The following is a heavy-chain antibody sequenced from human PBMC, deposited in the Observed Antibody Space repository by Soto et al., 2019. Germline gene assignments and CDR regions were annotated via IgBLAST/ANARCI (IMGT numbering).Heavy chain of an antibody. V-gene: IGHV1-18*01. CDR3: ARGTYCSSTSCFPRDAFDI. J-gene: IGHJ3*02. D-gene: IGHD2-2*01. CDR2: ISAYNGNT. CDR1: GYTFTSYG. Sequence: GASVKVSCKASGYTFTSYGISWVRQAPGQGLEWMGWISAYNGNTNYAQKLQGRVTMTTDTSTSTAYMELRSLRSDDTAVYYCARGTYCSSTSCFPRDAFDIWGQGTMVT.